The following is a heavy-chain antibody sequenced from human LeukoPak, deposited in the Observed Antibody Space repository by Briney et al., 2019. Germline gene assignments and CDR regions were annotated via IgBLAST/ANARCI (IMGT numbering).Heavy chain of an antibody. Sequence: SETLSLTCTVAGGSITSYYWHWIRQPAGKGLEWIGRIYSSGGTDYKPSLKSRVTISVDKSKSQFSLSLTSATAADTAVYYCARTSYDSNGYYPYFDNWGQGTLVTVSS. CDR1: GGSITSYY. D-gene: IGHD3-22*01. CDR3: ARTSYDSNGYYPYFDN. J-gene: IGHJ4*02. V-gene: IGHV4-4*07. CDR2: IYSSGGT.